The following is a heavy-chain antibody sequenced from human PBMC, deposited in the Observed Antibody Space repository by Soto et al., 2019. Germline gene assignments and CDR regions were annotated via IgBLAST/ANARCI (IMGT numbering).Heavy chain of an antibody. CDR1: GGSVSSDTYY. J-gene: IGHJ6*02. D-gene: IGHD2-15*01. CDR3: AREPNCSCDKCYYYYDVDV. CDR2: IYYTGTS. V-gene: IGHV4-61*01. Sequence: PWETLSLTGTVSGGSVSSDTYYWSWIRRPPGKGLEWLGYIYYTGTSNYNPSLKSRVTISLDTSKNQFSLKLSSVTAADTAVYYCAREPNCSCDKCYYYYDVDVWGQGTSVTVSS.